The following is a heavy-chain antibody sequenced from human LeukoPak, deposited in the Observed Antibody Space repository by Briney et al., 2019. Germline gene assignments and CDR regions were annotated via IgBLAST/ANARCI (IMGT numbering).Heavy chain of an antibody. CDR1: GGSISSYY. Sequence: SETLSLTCTVSGGSISSYYWSWIRQPPGKGLEWIGYIYYSGSTNYNPSLKSRVTISVDTSKNQFSLKLSSVTAADTAVYYCARGFGYSSSWLPQYYFDYWGQGTLVTVSS. D-gene: IGHD6-13*01. V-gene: IGHV4-59*12. CDR2: IYYSGST. J-gene: IGHJ4*02. CDR3: ARGFGYSSSWLPQYYFDY.